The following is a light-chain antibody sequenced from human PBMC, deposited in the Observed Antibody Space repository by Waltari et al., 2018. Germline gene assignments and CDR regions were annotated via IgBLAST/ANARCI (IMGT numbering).Light chain of an antibody. CDR2: VNSDGSH. CDR1: SGHINNV. J-gene: IGLJ3*02. V-gene: IGLV4-69*01. CDR3: QTGGHGTWV. Sequence: QLVLTQSPSASASLGASVKLTCTLSSGHINNVIAWLQQRPEKGPRYLMKVNSDGSHNKGDEIPDRVSGSSSGAERYLTISSRQSEDGADYFGQTGGHGTWVFGGGTKLTVL.